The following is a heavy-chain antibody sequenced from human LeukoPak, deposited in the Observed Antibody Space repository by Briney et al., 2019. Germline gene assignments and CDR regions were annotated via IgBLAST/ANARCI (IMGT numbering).Heavy chain of an antibody. V-gene: IGHV3-48*04. CDR3: ARDSRPTYCSGGSCPPDAFDI. D-gene: IGHD2-15*01. CDR1: GFTFSSYS. Sequence: GGSLRLSCAASGFTFSSYSMNWVRQAPGKGLEWVSYISSSSSTIYYADSVKGRFTISRDNAKNSLYLQMNSLRAEDTAVYYCARDSRPTYCSGGSCPPDAFDIWGQGTMVTVSS. J-gene: IGHJ3*02. CDR2: ISSSSSTI.